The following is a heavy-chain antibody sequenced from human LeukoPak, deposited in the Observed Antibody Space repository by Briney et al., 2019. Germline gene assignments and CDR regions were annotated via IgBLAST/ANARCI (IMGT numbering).Heavy chain of an antibody. CDR1: GFTFCIYA. CDR2: ISYDGSNK. CDR3: ARDPDIVGVAGYYGMDV. Sequence: PGRSLRLSCAASGFTFCIYAMHWVRQAPGKGLEWVADISYDGSNKFYADSVKGRFTISRDNSKNTLYMQMNSLRAEDTAVYYCARDPDIVGVAGYYGMDVWGKGTTLTVSS. J-gene: IGHJ6*04. V-gene: IGHV3-30-3*01. D-gene: IGHD1-26*01.